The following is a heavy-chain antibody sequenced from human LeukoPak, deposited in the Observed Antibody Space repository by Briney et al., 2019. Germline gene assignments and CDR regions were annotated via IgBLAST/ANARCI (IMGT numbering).Heavy chain of an antibody. J-gene: IGHJ5*02. V-gene: IGHV1-69*05. CDR2: IIPIFGTA. Sequence: SVKVSCKVSGGTFSSYAISWVRQAPGQGLEWMGRIIPIFGTANYAQKFQGRVTITTDESTSTAYMELSSLRSEDTAVYYCAITYSGSYLSPFDPWGQGTLVTVSS. CDR1: GGTFSSYA. D-gene: IGHD1-26*01. CDR3: AITYSGSYLSPFDP.